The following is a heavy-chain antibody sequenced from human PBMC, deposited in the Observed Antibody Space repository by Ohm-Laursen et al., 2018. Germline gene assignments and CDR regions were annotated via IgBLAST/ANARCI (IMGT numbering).Heavy chain of an antibody. CDR1: GFTFSDYY. CDR3: AAGSGWLIDY. J-gene: IGHJ4*02. D-gene: IGHD6-19*01. V-gene: IGHV3-11*01. CDR2: TSSSGSTI. Sequence: SLRLSCTASGFTFSDYYMSWVRQAPGKGLEWVSYTSSSGSTIYYADSVKGRFTISRDNAKDSLFLQLNALRAEDTAVYYCAAGSGWLIDYWGQGTLVTVSS.